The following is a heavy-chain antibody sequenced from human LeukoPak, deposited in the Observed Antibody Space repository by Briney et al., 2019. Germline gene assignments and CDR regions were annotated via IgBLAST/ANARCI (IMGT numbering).Heavy chain of an antibody. CDR2: ISSSGSTI. D-gene: IGHD3-3*01. CDR3: ARDIPTFGVVSENP. Sequence: PGGSLRLSCAASGFTFSSYEMNWVRQAPGKGLEWVSYISSSGSTIYYADSVKGRFTISRDNAKNSLYLQMNSLRAEDTALYYCARDIPTFGVVSENPWGQGTLVTVSS. J-gene: IGHJ5*02. CDR1: GFTFSSYE. V-gene: IGHV3-48*03.